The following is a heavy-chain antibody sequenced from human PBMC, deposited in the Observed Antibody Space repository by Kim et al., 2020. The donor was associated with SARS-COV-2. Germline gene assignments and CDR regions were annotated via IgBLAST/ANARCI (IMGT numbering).Heavy chain of an antibody. V-gene: IGHV3-53*04. D-gene: IGHD3-10*01. CDR3: ARDLVRGIMGDAFDV. J-gene: IGHJ3*01. Sequence: DSVKGRFTISRHDSKNTVYLQMNSLIPEDTAVYYCARDLVRGIMGDAFDVWGQGTMVTVSS.